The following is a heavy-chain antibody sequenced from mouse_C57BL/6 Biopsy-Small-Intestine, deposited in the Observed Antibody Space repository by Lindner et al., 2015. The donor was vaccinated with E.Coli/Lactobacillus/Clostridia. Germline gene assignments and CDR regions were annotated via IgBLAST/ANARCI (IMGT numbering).Heavy chain of an antibody. Sequence: SVKVSCKASGGTFSNYAISWVRQAPGQGLEWMGGIIPILGTPNYAQKFQDRVTITADRSTSTAYMELSSLRSEDTAVYYCASWRFYFDPNNSGASHIWGQGTMVTVSS. CDR2: IIPILGTP. CDR1: GGTFSNYA. J-gene: IGHJ3*01. V-gene: IGHV1-81*01. CDR3: ASWRFYFDPNNSGASHI. D-gene: IGHD1-1*01.